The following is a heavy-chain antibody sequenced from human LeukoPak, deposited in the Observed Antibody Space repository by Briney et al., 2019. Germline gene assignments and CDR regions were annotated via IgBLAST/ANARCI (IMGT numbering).Heavy chain of an antibody. D-gene: IGHD3-16*01. CDR2: ISSSGTSL. CDR1: GVIFRDYY. CDR3: ARGDVHATLPFDY. J-gene: IGHJ4*02. Sequence: GGSLRLPCAPSGVIFRDYYMSWIRQAPPKGDEWVSSISSSGTSLYYADSVKGRFTISRDNAKNSLNLQMNRLRAEDTAVYYCARGDVHATLPFDYWGQGTLVTVAS. V-gene: IGHV3-11*01.